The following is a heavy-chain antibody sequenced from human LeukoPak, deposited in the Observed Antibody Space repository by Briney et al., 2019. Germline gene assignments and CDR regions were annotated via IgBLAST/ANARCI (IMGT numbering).Heavy chain of an antibody. CDR2: ISSSSRSI. J-gene: IGHJ4*02. V-gene: IGHV3-48*02. Sequence: GGSLRLSCAASGFTFSSYSMNWVRQAPGKGLEWVSYISSSSRSIYYADSVKGRFTISRDNANNSLSLQMNSLREEDTAVYYCVLGSPFDYWGQGTLVTVSP. CDR3: VLGSPFDY. D-gene: IGHD3-10*01. CDR1: GFTFSSYS.